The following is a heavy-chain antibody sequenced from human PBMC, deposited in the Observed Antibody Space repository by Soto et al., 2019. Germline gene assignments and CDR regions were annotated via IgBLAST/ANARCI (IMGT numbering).Heavy chain of an antibody. Sequence: SVKVSCKASGGTFSSYAISWVRQAPGQGLEWMGGIITIFGTANYAQKFQGRVTITADESTSTAYMELSSLRSEDTAVYYCVACSSTSWDEVVTGRIPYYFGYRGKGT. V-gene: IGHV1-69*13. J-gene: IGHJ4*03. CDR2: IITIFGTA. CDR3: VACSSTSWDEVVTGRIPYYFGY. CDR1: GGTFSSYA. D-gene: IGHD2-2*01.